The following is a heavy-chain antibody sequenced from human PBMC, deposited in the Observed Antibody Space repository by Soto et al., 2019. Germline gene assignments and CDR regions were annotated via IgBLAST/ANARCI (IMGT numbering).Heavy chain of an antibody. D-gene: IGHD4-17*01. Sequence: ASVKVSCKASGYTFASYAMHWVRQAPGQRLEWMGWINAGNGNTKYSQKFQGRVTITRDTSASTAYMELSSLRSEDTAVYYCATTVGRRGRNWFDPWGQGTLVTVSS. CDR3: ATTVGRRGRNWFDP. CDR2: INAGNGNT. CDR1: GYTFASYA. V-gene: IGHV1-3*01. J-gene: IGHJ5*02.